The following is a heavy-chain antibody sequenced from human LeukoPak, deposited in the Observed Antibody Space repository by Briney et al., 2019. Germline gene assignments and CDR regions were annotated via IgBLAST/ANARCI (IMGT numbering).Heavy chain of an antibody. J-gene: IGHJ4*02. CDR2: ISYDGSNK. CDR1: GFTFSSYG. D-gene: IGHD6-19*01. Sequence: GRSLRLSCAASGFTFSSYGMHWVRQAPGKGLEWVAVISYDGSNKHYADSVKGRFTISRDNSKNTLYLQMNSLRAEDTAVYYCARDSSGPGYWGQGTLVTVSS. CDR3: ARDSSGPGY. V-gene: IGHV3-30*03.